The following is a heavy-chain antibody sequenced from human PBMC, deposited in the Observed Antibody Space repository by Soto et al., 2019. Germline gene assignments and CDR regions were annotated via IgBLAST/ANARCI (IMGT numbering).Heavy chain of an antibody. Sequence: ASVKVSCKASGYTFTGYYMHWVRQAPGQGLEWMGWINPNSGGTNYAQKFQGWVTMTRDTSISTAYMELSRLRSDDTAVYYCARVGTTVVEPAGYYYYGMDVWGQGTTVTVS. CDR3: ARVGTTVVEPAGYYYYGMDV. CDR2: INPNSGGT. V-gene: IGHV1-2*04. J-gene: IGHJ6*02. CDR1: GYTFTGYY. D-gene: IGHD4-17*01.